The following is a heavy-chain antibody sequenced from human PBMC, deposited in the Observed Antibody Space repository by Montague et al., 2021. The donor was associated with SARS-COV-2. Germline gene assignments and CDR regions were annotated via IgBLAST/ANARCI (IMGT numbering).Heavy chain of an antibody. CDR3: ARDREPWLLQYYFDY. V-gene: IGHV3-74*01. CDR2: INSDGSST. D-gene: IGHD6-19*01. Sequence: LRLSCAASGFTFNTYYIHWVRQAPGKGLVWVSRINSDGSSTTYADSVKGRFTITRDNAKNTVYLQMNSLRAEDAAVYYCARDREPWLLQYYFDYWGQGTLVTVSS. J-gene: IGHJ4*02. CDR1: GFTFNTYY.